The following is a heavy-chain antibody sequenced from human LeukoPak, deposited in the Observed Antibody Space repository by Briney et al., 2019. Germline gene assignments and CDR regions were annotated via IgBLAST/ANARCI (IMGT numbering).Heavy chain of an antibody. V-gene: IGHV3-53*01. Sequence: GGSLRLSCAASGFTVSSNYTSWVRQAPGKGLEWVSVIYSGGSTYYADSVKGRFTISRDNSKNTLYLQMNSLRAEDTAVYYCASTIAVAGPEYFQHWGQGTLVTVSS. CDR3: ASTIAVAGPEYFQH. J-gene: IGHJ1*01. CDR1: GFTVSSNY. CDR2: IYSGGST. D-gene: IGHD6-19*01.